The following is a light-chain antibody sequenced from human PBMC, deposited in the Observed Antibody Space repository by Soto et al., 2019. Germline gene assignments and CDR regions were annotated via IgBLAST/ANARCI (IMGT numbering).Light chain of an antibody. CDR3: QQYGYSFRA. J-gene: IGKJ1*01. CDR1: QSVSSTY. CDR2: GAS. V-gene: IGKV3-20*01. Sequence: EILLTQSPGTLSLSPGERVTLSCRASQSVSSTYLSWYQLKPGQAPRLLIYGASSRATGIPDRFSGGGSGTDFTLTISRLEPEDFAVYYCQQYGYSFRAFGQGTKVEL.